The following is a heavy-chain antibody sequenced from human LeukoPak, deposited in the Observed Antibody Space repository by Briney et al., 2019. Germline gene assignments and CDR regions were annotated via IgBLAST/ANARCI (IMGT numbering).Heavy chain of an antibody. CDR2: INRSEVTP. CDR3: AKDFNRSDAG. CDR1: GLTWNSHD. D-gene: IGHD1-14*01. Sequence: GASLRLSCAARGLTWNSHDMNGVHQAPGKDLEGVTSINRSEVTPVHADSVKVRFTISRHNSKNTVSLQMNRPRAQETAVYYCAKDFNRSDAGWGQGTLVTVSS. J-gene: IGHJ4*02. V-gene: IGHV3-23*01.